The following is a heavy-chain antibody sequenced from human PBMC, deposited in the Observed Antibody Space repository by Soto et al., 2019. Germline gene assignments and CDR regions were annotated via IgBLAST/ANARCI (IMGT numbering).Heavy chain of an antibody. D-gene: IGHD2-2*01. CDR1: GFTFSSYA. CDR2: ISGSGGST. V-gene: IGHV3-23*01. Sequence: GGSLRLSCAASGFTFSSYAMSWVRQAPGKGLEWVSAISGSGGSTYYADSVKGRFTISRDNSKNTLYLQMNSLRAEDTAVYYCAKRAYCSSTSCYGHYYYYYGMDVWGQGTTVTVSS. J-gene: IGHJ6*02. CDR3: AKRAYCSSTSCYGHYYYYYGMDV.